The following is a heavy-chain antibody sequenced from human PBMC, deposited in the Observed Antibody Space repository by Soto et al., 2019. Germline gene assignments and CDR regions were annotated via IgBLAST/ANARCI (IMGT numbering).Heavy chain of an antibody. J-gene: IGHJ5*02. V-gene: IGHV3-21*05. D-gene: IGHD6-13*01. CDR3: ARVEGIWFDP. Sequence: GGSLRLSCAASGLTFSIYSMNWVRQAPGKGLEWVSYIMPGSSHIFYADSVKGRFTISRDNAKNSLYLQMNSLRAEDTAVYYCARVEGIWFDPWGQGTLVTVSS. CDR2: IMPGSSHI. CDR1: GLTFSIYS.